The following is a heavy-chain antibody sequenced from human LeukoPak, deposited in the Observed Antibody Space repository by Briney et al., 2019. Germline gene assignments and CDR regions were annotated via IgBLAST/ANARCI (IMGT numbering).Heavy chain of an antibody. CDR2: ISSGSSYI. V-gene: IGHV3-21*01. J-gene: IGHJ4*02. CDR1: GFTFSSYS. Sequence: GGSLRLSCAASGFTFSSYSMNWARQAPGKGLEWVSSISSGSSYIYYADSVKGRFTISRDNAKNSLYLQMNSLRAEDTAVYYCARDYCSSSSCDLYYFDYWGQGTLVTVSS. D-gene: IGHD2-2*01. CDR3: ARDYCSSSSCDLYYFDY.